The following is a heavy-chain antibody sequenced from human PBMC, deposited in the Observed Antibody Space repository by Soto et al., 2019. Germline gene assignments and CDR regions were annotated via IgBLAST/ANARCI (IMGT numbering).Heavy chain of an antibody. Sequence: QAQLEQSGGEVKKPGSSVKVSCKASRVAFSKFIVTWVRQAPGLGLEWVGGIIPIFGTANYAQKFQGRVTITADESRSTSYMEVNNLRSENTAVYYCAKVGYSSRMAYYSGMDVWAQGTTVTVSS. CDR1: RVAFSKFI. CDR3: AKVGYSSRMAYYSGMDV. J-gene: IGHJ6*02. D-gene: IGHD3-22*01. V-gene: IGHV1-69*01. CDR2: IIPIFGTA.